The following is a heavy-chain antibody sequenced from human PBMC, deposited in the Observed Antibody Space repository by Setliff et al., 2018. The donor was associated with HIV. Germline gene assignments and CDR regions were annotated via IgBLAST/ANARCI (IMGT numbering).Heavy chain of an antibody. CDR3: VRDLYDY. J-gene: IGHJ4*02. D-gene: IGHD2-2*02. Sequence: VASVKVSCKASGYTFTSYGISWLRQAPGQGLEWMGWISGYSGNTNYAQKFQDRVTMTTDTPTSTVYMELRSLRSDDTAVYFCVRDLYDYWGQGTLVTVS. CDR2: ISGYSGNT. CDR1: GYTFTSYG. V-gene: IGHV1-18*01.